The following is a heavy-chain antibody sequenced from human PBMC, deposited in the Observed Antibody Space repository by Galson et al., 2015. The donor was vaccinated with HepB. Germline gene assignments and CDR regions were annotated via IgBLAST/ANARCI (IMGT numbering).Heavy chain of an antibody. J-gene: IGHJ5*02. Sequence: SVKVSCKASGGTFSSYAISWVRQAPGQGLEWMGGIIPIFGTANYAQKLQGRVTMTTDTSTSTAYMELRSLRSDDTAVYYCARAKPKYFGVVYPEFNWFDPWGQGTLVTVSS. CDR1: GGTFSSYA. V-gene: IGHV1-69*05. D-gene: IGHD3-3*01. CDR2: IIPIFGTA. CDR3: ARAKPKYFGVVYPEFNWFDP.